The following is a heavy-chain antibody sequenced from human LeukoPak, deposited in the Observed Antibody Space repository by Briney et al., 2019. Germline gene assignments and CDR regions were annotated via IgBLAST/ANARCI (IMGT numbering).Heavy chain of an antibody. J-gene: IGHJ4*02. V-gene: IGHV4-34*01. Sequence: SETLSLTCAVYGGSFSGYYWSWIRQPPGKGLEWIGEINHSGSTNYNPSLKSRVTISVDTSKNQFSLKLCSVTAADTAVYYCARGPHYYDSSGYYPTWGQGTLVTVSS. CDR1: GGSFSGYY. D-gene: IGHD3-22*01. CDR3: ARGPHYYDSSGYYPT. CDR2: INHSGST.